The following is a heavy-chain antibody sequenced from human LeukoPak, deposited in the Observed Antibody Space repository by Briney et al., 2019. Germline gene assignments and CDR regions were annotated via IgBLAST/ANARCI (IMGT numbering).Heavy chain of an antibody. CDR2: INHSGST. CDR3: ASSLLWFGESYMDV. Sequence: SETLSLTCAVYGGSFSGYYWSWIRQPPGKGLEWIGEINHSGSTNYNPSLKSRVTISVDTSKNQFSLKLSSVTAADTAVYYCASSLLWFGESYMDVWGKGTTVTISS. CDR1: GGSFSGYY. V-gene: IGHV4-34*01. D-gene: IGHD3-10*01. J-gene: IGHJ6*03.